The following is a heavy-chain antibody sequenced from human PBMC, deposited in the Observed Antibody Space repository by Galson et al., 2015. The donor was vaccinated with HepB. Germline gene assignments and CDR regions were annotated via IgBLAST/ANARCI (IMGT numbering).Heavy chain of an antibody. CDR1: GYNFATYW. V-gene: IGHV5-51*01. J-gene: IGHJ4*02. CDR3: ASLRGADPLGFDY. CDR2: IYPADSDT. Sequence: QSGAEVTKPGASLKISCEGSGYNFATYWIGWVRQLPGKGLEWMGIIYPADSDTRYSPSFQGQVTISADKSISTAYLQWRSLKASDTAMYYCASLRGADPLGFDYWGLGTLVTVSS. D-gene: IGHD3-16*01.